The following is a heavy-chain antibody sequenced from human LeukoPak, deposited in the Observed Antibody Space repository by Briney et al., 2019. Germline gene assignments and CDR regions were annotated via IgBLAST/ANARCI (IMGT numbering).Heavy chain of an antibody. D-gene: IGHD2-2*01. J-gene: IGHJ4*01. CDR3: AKRYANGWNFDY. CDR2: VTSDGSRT. CDR1: GFIFKNYD. Sequence: GGSLRLSCAASGFIFKNYDMHWVRQAPGEGLEWVAVVTSDGSRTYYADSVKGRFSISRDNSKSTVYLQLDSLRAEDSAIYYCAKRYANGWNFDYWGHGTLVTVSS. V-gene: IGHV3-30*18.